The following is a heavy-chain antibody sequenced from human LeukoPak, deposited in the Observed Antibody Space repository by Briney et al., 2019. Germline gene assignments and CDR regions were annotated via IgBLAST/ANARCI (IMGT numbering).Heavy chain of an antibody. CDR3: AKLPVAGLYFDY. D-gene: IGHD6-19*01. Sequence: PGGSLRLSCAASGFTFSSYGMSWVRQAPGKGLEWISAISSGGGSTYYIDSVKGRFTISRDNSKNTLFLQVDSLRVEDMAVYYCAKLPVAGLYFDYWGQGTQVTVS. V-gene: IGHV3-23*01. CDR2: ISSGGGST. J-gene: IGHJ4*02. CDR1: GFTFSSYG.